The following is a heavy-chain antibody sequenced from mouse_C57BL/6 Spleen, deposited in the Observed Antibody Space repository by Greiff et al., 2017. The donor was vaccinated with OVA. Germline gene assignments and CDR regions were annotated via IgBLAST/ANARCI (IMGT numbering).Heavy chain of an antibody. J-gene: IGHJ4*01. V-gene: IGHV1-52*01. D-gene: IGHD2-12*01. CDR3: ARSYSNDDYYAMDY. CDR1: GYTFTSYW. Sequence: QVQLQQPGAELVRPGSSVKLSCKASGYTFTSYWLHWVKQRPSQGLEWIGNIDPSDSDTHYNQKFKDKATLHVDKSSSTAYMQLSSLTSEDYAFYYCARSYSNDDYYAMDYWGQGTSVTVSS. CDR2: IDPSDSDT.